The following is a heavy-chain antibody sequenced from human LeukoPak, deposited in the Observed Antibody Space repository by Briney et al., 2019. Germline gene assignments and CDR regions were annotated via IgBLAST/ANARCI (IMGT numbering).Heavy chain of an antibody. CDR1: GYTLTSYG. V-gene: IGHV1-18*01. Sequence: ASVKVSCKASGYTLTSYGISWVRQAPGQGLEWMGWISAYNGNTNYAQKFQGRVTITADESTSTAYMELSSLRSEDTAVYYCARGLQYYFDYWGQGTLVTVSS. J-gene: IGHJ4*02. CDR3: ARGLQYYFDY. D-gene: IGHD3/OR15-3a*01. CDR2: ISAYNGNT.